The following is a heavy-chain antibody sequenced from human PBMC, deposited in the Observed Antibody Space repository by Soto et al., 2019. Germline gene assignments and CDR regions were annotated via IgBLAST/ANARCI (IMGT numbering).Heavy chain of an antibody. V-gene: IGHV5-10-1*01. CDR1: GYSFTSYW. D-gene: IGHD2-15*01. J-gene: IGHJ4*02. Sequence: EVQLVQSGAEVKKPGESLRISCKGSGYSFTSYWISWLRQMPGKGLEWMGRIDPSDSYTNYSPSFQGHVTISADKSISTAYRQWSSLKASDTAMYYCASSKTYCSGGRCDYGYWGQGTLVTVFS. CDR2: IDPSDSYT. CDR3: ASSKTYCSGGRCDYGY.